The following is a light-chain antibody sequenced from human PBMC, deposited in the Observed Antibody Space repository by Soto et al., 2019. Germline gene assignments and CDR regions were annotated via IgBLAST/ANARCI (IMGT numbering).Light chain of an antibody. J-gene: IGLJ1*01. CDR1: SCDVGGYNY. CDR2: EVN. Sequence: QSALTQPPSASGSPGQSVAISCTGTSCDVGGYNYVSWYQQHPGKAPKLMIYEVNKRPSGVPDRFSGSKSGNTASLTVSGLQAEDEADYYCSSYAGTRNVFGTGPKVTVL. V-gene: IGLV2-8*01. CDR3: SSYAGTRNV.